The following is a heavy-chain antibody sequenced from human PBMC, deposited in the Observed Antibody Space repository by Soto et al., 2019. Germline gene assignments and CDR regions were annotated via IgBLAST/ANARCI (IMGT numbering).Heavy chain of an antibody. CDR3: ARLTYGDYADYYYGMDV. CDR2: IYPGDSDT. J-gene: IGHJ6*02. CDR1: GYSFTSYW. V-gene: IGHV5-51*01. D-gene: IGHD4-17*01. Sequence: GESLKISCKGSGYSFTSYWIGWARQMPGKGLEWMGIIYPGDSDTRYSPSFQGQVTISADKSISTAYLQWSSLKASDTAMYYCARLTYGDYADYYYGMDVWGQATTVTVSS.